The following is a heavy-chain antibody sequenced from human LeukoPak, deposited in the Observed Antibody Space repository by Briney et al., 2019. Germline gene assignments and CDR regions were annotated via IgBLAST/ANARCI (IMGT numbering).Heavy chain of an antibody. CDR3: ARRYYGSGYGDY. CDR2: MNPNSGNT. CDR1: GGTFSSYD. V-gene: IGHV1-8*02. Sequence: GASVKVSCKASGGTFSSYDINWVRQATGQGLEWMGWMNPNSGNTGYAQKFQGRVTMTRNTSISTAYMELSSLRSEDTAVYYCARRYYGSGYGDYWGQGTLVTVSS. D-gene: IGHD3-10*01. J-gene: IGHJ4*02.